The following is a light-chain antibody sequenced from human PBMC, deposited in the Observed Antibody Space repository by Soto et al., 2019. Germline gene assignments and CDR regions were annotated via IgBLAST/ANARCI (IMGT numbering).Light chain of an antibody. CDR1: NSNIGAGYG. CDR3: QTADTSLSVV. Sequence: QSVLTQPPSVSGAPGQRVTISCTGSNSNIGAGYGVHWYQHLPGAAPKLVIFQNNIRPSGVSDRFSGSRSDTSAYLAITGLQAEDEADYYCQTADTSLSVVFGGGTKLTVL. CDR2: QNN. V-gene: IGLV1-40*01. J-gene: IGLJ3*02.